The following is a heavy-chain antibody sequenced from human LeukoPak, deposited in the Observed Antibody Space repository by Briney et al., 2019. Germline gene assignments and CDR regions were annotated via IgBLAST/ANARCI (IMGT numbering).Heavy chain of an antibody. J-gene: IGHJ4*02. CDR1: EFDFHRYW. CDR2: ISSSNTM. V-gene: IGHV3-69-1*02. CDR3: ARAFDY. Sequence: PGGSLRLSCGASEFDFHRYWIHWVRQVPGKGLEWVSYISSSNTMYYADSVKGRFTISRDNAKNSLYLQMNSLRDEDTAVYYCARAFDYWGQGTLVAVSS.